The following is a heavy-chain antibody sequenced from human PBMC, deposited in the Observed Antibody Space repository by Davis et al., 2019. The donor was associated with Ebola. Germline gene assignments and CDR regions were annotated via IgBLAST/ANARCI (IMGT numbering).Heavy chain of an antibody. V-gene: IGHV3-64*01. CDR3: AKDVYWGFDS. CDR2: ISSNGGST. J-gene: IGHJ4*02. CDR1: GFTFSSYA. D-gene: IGHD5/OR15-5a*01. Sequence: PGGSLRLSCAASGFTFSSYAMHWVRQVPGKGLEYVSAISSNGGSTYYANSVKGRFTISRDNSRNTVYLQINSLRAEDTALYYCAKDVYWGFDSWGQGTLVTVSS.